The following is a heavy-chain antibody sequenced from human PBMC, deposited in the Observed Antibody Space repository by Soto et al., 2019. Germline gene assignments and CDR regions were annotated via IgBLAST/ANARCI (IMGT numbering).Heavy chain of an antibody. Sequence: QVQLVRSGAEVKKPGASVRVSCKASGYTFKNYGLRWVRQAPGQGLEWMGWINTDNGDTKYAQKFQDRITLTTVTSTSTGYMEVRGLRYDDTAVYYCARWVVAAGTGEMDVWGQGTTVVVSS. CDR3: ARWVVAAGTGEMDV. CDR2: INTDNGDT. D-gene: IGHD6-13*01. CDR1: GYTFKNYG. V-gene: IGHV1-18*01. J-gene: IGHJ6*02.